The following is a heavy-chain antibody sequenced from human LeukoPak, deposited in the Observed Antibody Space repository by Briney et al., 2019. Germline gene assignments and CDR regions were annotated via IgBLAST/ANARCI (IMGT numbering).Heavy chain of an antibody. CDR3: ASLWPFYSDSSAYYFVH. CDR1: GGSFSGYY. J-gene: IGHJ1*01. Sequence: TSETLSLTCAVYGGSFSGYYWTWIRQHPGKGLEWIGYVFYSGTTYYSPSLKSRVTMSVDTSKNQFSLKLSSVTAADTAVYYCASLWPFYSDSSAYYFVHWGQGTLVTVSS. V-gene: IGHV4-31*11. CDR2: VFYSGTT. D-gene: IGHD3-22*01.